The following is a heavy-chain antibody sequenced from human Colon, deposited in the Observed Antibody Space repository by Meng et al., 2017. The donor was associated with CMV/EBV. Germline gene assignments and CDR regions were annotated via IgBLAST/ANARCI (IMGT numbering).Heavy chain of an antibody. J-gene: IGHJ6*02. D-gene: IGHD2-15*01. V-gene: IGHV3-7*01. CDR3: ARDRDHVAQGGYYDMDV. CDR1: GFTLRSYW. Sequence: GESLRLSCAASGFTLRSYWMSWVRQAPGKGLEWVANIRQDESEKYYVDSVKGRFTISRDNAKNSLYLQMNSLRAEDTAVYYCARDRDHVAQGGYYDMDVWGQGTTVTVSS. CDR2: IRQDESEK.